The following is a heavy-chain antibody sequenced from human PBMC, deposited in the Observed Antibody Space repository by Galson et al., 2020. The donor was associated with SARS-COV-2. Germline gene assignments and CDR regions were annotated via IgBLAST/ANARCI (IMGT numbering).Heavy chain of an antibody. V-gene: IGHV3-15*01. CDR3: TTDRWLEGYIGAFDY. J-gene: IGHJ4*02. CDR2: IKSKTDGGTT. Sequence: NSGGSLRLSCAASGFTFSNAWMSWVRQAPGKGPEWVGRIKSKTDGGTTEYAAPVKGRFTIARDDSKNTRYLQMNSLKTEDTAGYYCTTDRWLEGYIGAFDYWGQGTLVTGSS. D-gene: IGHD2-15*01. CDR1: GFTFSNAW.